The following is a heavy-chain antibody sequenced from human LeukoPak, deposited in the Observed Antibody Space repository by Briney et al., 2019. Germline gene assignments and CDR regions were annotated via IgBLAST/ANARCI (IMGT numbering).Heavy chain of an antibody. V-gene: IGHV4-61*01. CDR3: ARTGYSVDY. D-gene: IGHD1-26*01. J-gene: IGHJ4*02. CDR2: IYYSGGT. Sequence: SETLSLTCTVSGGSVSSGSYYWSWIRQPPGKGLEWIGYIYYSGGTNYNPSLKSRVTISVDTSKNQFSLKLSSVTAADTAVYYCARTGYSVDYWGQGTLVTVSS. CDR1: GGSVSSGSYY.